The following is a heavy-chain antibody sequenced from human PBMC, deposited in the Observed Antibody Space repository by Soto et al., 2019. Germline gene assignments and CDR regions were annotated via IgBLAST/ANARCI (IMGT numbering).Heavy chain of an antibody. J-gene: IGHJ5*02. CDR3: ARSKAAAGWWKRSNWFDP. V-gene: IGHV4-34*01. D-gene: IGHD6-13*01. Sequence: QVQLQQWGAGLLKPSETLSLTCAVYGGSFSGYYWSWIRQPPGKGLEWIGEINHSGSTNYNPSLKSRVTISVDTSKNQFSLKLSSVTAADTAVYYCARSKAAAGWWKRSNWFDPWGQGTLVTVSS. CDR2: INHSGST. CDR1: GGSFSGYY.